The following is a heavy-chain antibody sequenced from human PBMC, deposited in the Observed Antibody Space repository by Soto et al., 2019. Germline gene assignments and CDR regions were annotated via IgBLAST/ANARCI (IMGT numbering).Heavy chain of an antibody. V-gene: IGHV4-34*01. J-gene: IGHJ5*02. Sequence: ASETLSLTCAVYGGSFSAYYWSWIRQSPGKGLEWIGEINHSGSTNYNPSLKSRVTISVDTSKNQFSLNLNSVTAADTAVYSCARVGLEYGSGGYCPVGNGFAPGGKGTLVTVS. CDR1: GGSFSAYY. D-gene: IGHD2-15*01. CDR2: INHSGST. CDR3: ARVGLEYGSGGYCPVGNGFAP.